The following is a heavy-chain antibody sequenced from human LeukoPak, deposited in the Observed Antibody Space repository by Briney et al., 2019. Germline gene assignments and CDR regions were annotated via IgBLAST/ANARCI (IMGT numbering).Heavy chain of an antibody. Sequence: ASVKVSCKVSGYTLTELSMHWVRQAPGKGLEWMGGFDPEDGETIYAQKFQGRVTMTEDTSTDTAYMELSSLRSEDTAVYYCATEGYDSSGFINGAFDIWGQGTMVTVSS. CDR1: GYTLTELS. CDR3: ATEGYDSSGFINGAFDI. CDR2: FDPEDGET. V-gene: IGHV1-24*01. J-gene: IGHJ3*02. D-gene: IGHD3-22*01.